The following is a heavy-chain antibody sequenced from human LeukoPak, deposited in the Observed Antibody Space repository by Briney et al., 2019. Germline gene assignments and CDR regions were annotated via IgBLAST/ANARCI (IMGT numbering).Heavy chain of an antibody. CDR1: GGSISSSSYY. Sequence: PSETLSLTCTVSGGSISSSSYYWGWIRQPPGKGLEWIGSIYYSGTTYYNPSLKSRVTISADTSKNQFSLKLSSVTAADTAVYYCASISYSSGSDFDYWGQGTLVTVSS. CDR3: ASISYSSGSDFDY. D-gene: IGHD3-10*01. V-gene: IGHV4-39*01. J-gene: IGHJ4*02. CDR2: IYYSGTT.